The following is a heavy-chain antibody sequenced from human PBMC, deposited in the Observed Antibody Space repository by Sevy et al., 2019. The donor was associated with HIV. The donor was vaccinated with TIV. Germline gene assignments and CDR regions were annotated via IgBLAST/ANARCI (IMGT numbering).Heavy chain of an antibody. J-gene: IGHJ4*02. CDR3: AREGMDDGGYLGDY. V-gene: IGHV1-2*02. CDR2: INPDSGGS. CDR1: GYSFSDYY. D-gene: IGHD3-16*01. Sequence: ASVKVSCQTSGYSFSDYYLNWIRQAPGQGLEWLGWINPDSGGSKAAEKFLGRLTMTSDTSISTVFMELTGLTSDDTALYYCAREGMDDGGYLGDYWGQGTQVTVSS.